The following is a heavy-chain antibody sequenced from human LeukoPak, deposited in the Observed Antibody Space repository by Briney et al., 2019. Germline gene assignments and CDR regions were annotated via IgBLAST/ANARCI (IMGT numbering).Heavy chain of an antibody. D-gene: IGHD2-2*01. CDR1: GYSISSGYY. V-gene: IGHV4-38-2*02. J-gene: IGHJ5*02. CDR2: IYHSGGS. CDR3: ARAYCSSTSCPYHH. Sequence: SETLSLTCTVSGYSISSGYYWGWIRQPPGKGLEWIGSIYHSGGSYYNPSLNSRVTISVDTSKNQFSLKLSSVTAADTAVYYCARAYCSSTSCPYHHWGQGTLITVSS.